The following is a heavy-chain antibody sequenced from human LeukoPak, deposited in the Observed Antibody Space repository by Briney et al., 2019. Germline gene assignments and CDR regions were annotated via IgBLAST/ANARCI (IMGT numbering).Heavy chain of an antibody. CDR3: ARYSYGGNSPFDY. Sequence: PSETLSLTCTVSGGSISSYYWSWIRQPPGKGLEWIGYIYYSGSTNYNPSLKSRVTISVDTSKNQFSLKLSSVTAADTAVYYCARYSYGGNSPFDYWGQGTLVTVSP. V-gene: IGHV4-59*08. CDR2: IYYSGST. D-gene: IGHD4-17*01. J-gene: IGHJ4*02. CDR1: GGSISSYY.